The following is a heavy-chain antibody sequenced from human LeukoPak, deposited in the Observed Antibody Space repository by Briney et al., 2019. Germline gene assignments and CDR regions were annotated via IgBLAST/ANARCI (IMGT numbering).Heavy chain of an antibody. D-gene: IGHD3-3*01. J-gene: IGHJ4*02. CDR1: GGSINNYY. CDR3: ARLKTILLQDSWAYYIDY. CDR2: ISYSGNT. Sequence: KPSETLSLTCTVSGGSINNYYWSWIWQPPGKGLEWIGYISYSGNTNYIPSLKSRVTISLDMSKSQFSLQLSSVTAADTAVYYCARLKTILLQDSWAYYIDYWGQGPLVTVSS. V-gene: IGHV4-59*08.